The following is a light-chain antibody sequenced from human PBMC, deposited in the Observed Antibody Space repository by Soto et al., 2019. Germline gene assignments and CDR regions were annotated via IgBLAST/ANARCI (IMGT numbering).Light chain of an antibody. CDR2: LAS. CDR3: MQSLQTPPFT. J-gene: IGKJ3*01. V-gene: IGKV2-28*01. Sequence: DIVMTQSPLSLPVSPGEPASISCRSSQSLLHSNGYNSLDWYLQKPGQSPQLLIYLASKRASGVRERFSGSGSGTDFTLKISRVEAEDVGVYYCMQSLQTPPFTFGPGTKVEIK. CDR1: QSLLHSNGYNS.